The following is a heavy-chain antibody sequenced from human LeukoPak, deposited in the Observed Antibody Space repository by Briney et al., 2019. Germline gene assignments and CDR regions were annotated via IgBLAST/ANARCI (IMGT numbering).Heavy chain of an antibody. CDR2: IYYSGST. D-gene: IGHD6-19*01. CDR3: ARLPRSRSGWYPGWFDP. J-gene: IGHJ5*02. CDR1: GGSISSSSYY. V-gene: IGHV4-39*01. Sequence: PSETLSLTCTVSGGSISSSSYYWGWIRQPPGKGLEWIGSIYYSGSTYYNPSLKSRVTISVDTSKNQFSLKLSSVTAADTAVYYCARLPRSRSGWYPGWFDPWGQGTLVTVSS.